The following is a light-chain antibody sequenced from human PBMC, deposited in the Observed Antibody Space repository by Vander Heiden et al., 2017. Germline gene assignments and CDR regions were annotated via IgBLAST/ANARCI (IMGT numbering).Light chain of an antibody. CDR3: QQYGSSRT. CDR2: GAS. J-gene: IGKJ2*01. V-gene: IGKV3-20*01. Sequence: IVLTRSPGTLSLSPGERATLSCRASQSVSSSYLAWYQQKPGQAPRLLIYGASSRATGIPDRFSGSGSGTDFTLTISRLEPEDFAVYYCQQYGSSRTFGQGTKLEIK. CDR1: QSVSSSY.